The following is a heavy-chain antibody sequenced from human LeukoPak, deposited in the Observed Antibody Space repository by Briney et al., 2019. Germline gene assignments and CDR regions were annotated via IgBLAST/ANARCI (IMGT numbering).Heavy chain of an antibody. J-gene: IGHJ4*02. CDR3: ARDSPRLTYYDSSGRRWLDY. CDR1: GGTFSSYA. V-gene: IGHV1-69*06. D-gene: IGHD3-22*01. Sequence: GASVKVSCKASGGTFSSYAISWVRQAPGQGLEWMGGIIPIFGTANYAQKFQGRVTITADKSTSTAYMELSSLRSEDTAVYYCARDSPRLTYYDSSGRRWLDYWGQGTLVTVSS. CDR2: IIPIFGTA.